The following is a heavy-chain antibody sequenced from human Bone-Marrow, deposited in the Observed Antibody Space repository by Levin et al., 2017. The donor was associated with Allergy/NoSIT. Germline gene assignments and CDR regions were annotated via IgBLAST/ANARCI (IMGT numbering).Heavy chain of an antibody. D-gene: IGHD2-2*01. J-gene: IGHJ3*01. Sequence: NSSETLSLTCTVSGGSFTIYYWSWVRQSPGKGLEWIGRIYTSGSTTYNPSFESRVSMSVDMSRNHLSLKLRSLTAAETAVYYCAGHCSTTDCYNDDVFDVWGQGTSVTVSS. V-gene: IGHV4-4*07. CDR3: AGHCSTTDCYNDDVFDV. CDR1: GGSFTIYY. CDR2: IYTSGST.